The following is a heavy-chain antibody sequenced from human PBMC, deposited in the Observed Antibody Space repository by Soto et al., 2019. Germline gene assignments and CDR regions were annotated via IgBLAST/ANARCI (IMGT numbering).Heavy chain of an antibody. CDR1: GGSISSTSHY. J-gene: IGHJ4*02. CDR2: IYYSGTT. CDR3: ATYNAYDHYFHY. Sequence: QLQLQESGPGLVKPSETLSLICTVSGGSISSTSHYWGWIRQPPGKGLEWIGSIYYSGTTFYNPSLRSRVTISVDTSKNQFSLMLSSVTAADTAVYYCATYNAYDHYFHYWGRGTLVTVSS. D-gene: IGHD5-12*01. V-gene: IGHV4-39*01.